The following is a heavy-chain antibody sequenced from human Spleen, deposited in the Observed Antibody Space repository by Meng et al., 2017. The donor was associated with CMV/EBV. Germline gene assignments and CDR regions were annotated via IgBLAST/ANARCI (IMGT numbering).Heavy chain of an antibody. Sequence: GESLKISCAASGFTFSSYSMNWVRQAPGKGLEWVSSISSSSSYIYYADSVKGRFTISRDNAKNSLYLQMNSLRAEDTAVYYCARLLQYCSSTSCYVYGMDVWGQGTTVTVSS. CDR2: ISSSSSYI. CDR3: ARLLQYCSSTSCYVYGMDV. D-gene: IGHD2-2*01. CDR1: GFTFSSYS. V-gene: IGHV3-21*01. J-gene: IGHJ6*02.